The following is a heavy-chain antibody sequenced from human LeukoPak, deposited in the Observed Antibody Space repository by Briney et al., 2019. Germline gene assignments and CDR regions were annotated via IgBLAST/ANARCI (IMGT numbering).Heavy chain of an antibody. V-gene: IGHV5-51*01. CDR3: ARRVDSYWFFDY. CDR1: GYSFTNYW. Sequence: GESLKISCKGSGYSFTNYWIGWVRQMPGKGLEWMGIIYPGDSDTRYIPSFQGQITISADKTINTAYLQWSSLKASDTAMYYCARRVDSYWFFDYWGQGTLVTVSS. CDR2: IYPGDSDT. D-gene: IGHD1-26*01. J-gene: IGHJ4*02.